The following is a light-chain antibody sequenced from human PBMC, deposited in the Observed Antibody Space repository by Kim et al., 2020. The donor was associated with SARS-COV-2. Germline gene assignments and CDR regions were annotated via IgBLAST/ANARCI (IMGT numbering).Light chain of an antibody. CDR3: QQRSSWPRT. Sequence: LSPGERATRSCRASQSISSDLAWYQQKPGLPPRLLIDDASNGATGIPARFSGSGSGTDFTLTISSLEPEDFAVYYCQQRSSWPRTFGQGTKVDIK. CDR1: QSISSD. J-gene: IGKJ1*01. CDR2: DAS. V-gene: IGKV3-11*01.